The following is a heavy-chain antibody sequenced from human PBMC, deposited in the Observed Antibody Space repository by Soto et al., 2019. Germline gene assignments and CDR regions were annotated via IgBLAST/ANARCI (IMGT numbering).Heavy chain of an antibody. CDR1: GYTLIELS. D-gene: IGHD6-19*01. CDR2: FDPENGER. Sequence: ASVKVSCKVSGYTLIELSMHWVRQAPGKGLEWRGRFDPENGERIYAQKFRGRVTMTEDTSTDTAYMELSSLRSEDTAVYYCATDHQWLGDYYYGMDVWGQGTTVTVSS. CDR3: ATDHQWLGDYYYGMDV. V-gene: IGHV1-24*01. J-gene: IGHJ6*02.